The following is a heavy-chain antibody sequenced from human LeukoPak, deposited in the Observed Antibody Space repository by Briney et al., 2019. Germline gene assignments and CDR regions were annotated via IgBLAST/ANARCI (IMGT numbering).Heavy chain of an antibody. V-gene: IGHV1-69*04. CDR3: ARRCSSTSCPADAFDI. J-gene: IGHJ3*02. Sequence: SVKVSCKASGGTFSSYAISWVRQAPGQGLEWMGRIIPILGIANYAQKFQGRVTITADKSTSTAYMELSSLRSEDTAVYYCARRCSSTSCPADAFDIWGQGTMVTASS. CDR1: GGTFSSYA. CDR2: IIPILGIA. D-gene: IGHD2-2*01.